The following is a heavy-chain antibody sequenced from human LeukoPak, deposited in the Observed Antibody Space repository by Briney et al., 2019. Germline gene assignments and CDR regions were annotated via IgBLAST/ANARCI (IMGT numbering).Heavy chain of an antibody. J-gene: IGHJ5*02. CDR3: AKFGSTSGRGFDP. V-gene: IGHV4-38-2*02. Sequence: SETLSLTCTVSGYSISSDSYWGWIRQPPGKGLEWIGTISHSGTTYYSPSLKSRVTISIDTSENHFSLDLTSVAATDTAVYYCAKFGSTSGRGFDPWGQGTLVTVSS. D-gene: IGHD2-2*01. CDR1: GYSISSDSY. CDR2: ISHSGTT.